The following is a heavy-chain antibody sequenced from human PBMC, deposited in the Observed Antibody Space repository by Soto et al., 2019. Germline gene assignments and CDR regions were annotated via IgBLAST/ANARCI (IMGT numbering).Heavy chain of an antibody. Sequence: SETLSLTCAVSGGSISSGGYSWSWIRQPPGKGLEWIGYIYHSGSTYYNPSLKSRVTISVDTSKNQFSLKPSSVTAADTAVYYCARVRQQLAPVDYWGQGTLVTVSS. D-gene: IGHD6-13*01. CDR3: ARVRQQLAPVDY. CDR1: GGSISSGGYS. V-gene: IGHV4-30-2*01. J-gene: IGHJ4*02. CDR2: IYHSGST.